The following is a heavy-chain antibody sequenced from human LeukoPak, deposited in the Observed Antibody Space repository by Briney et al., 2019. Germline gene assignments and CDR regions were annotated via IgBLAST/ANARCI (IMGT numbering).Heavy chain of an antibody. D-gene: IGHD6-13*01. V-gene: IGHV1-18*01. J-gene: IGHJ4*02. CDR2: ISAYNGNT. Sequence: ASVKVSCKASGYTFTSYGICWVRQAPGQGLEWMGWISAYNGNTNYAQKLQGRVTMTTDTSTSTAYMELRSLRSDDTAVYYCARYVPNRYSSSWDFDYWGQGTLVTVSS. CDR3: ARYVPNRYSSSWDFDY. CDR1: GYTFTSYG.